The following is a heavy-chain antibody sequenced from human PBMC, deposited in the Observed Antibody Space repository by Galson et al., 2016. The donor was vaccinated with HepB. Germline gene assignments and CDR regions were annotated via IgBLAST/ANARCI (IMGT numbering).Heavy chain of an antibody. CDR2: ISTTSRTV. V-gene: IGHV3-9*01. Sequence: SLRLSCAGFGFNLADFSMHWVRRAPGKGLEWVSGISTTSRTVGYADSVRGRFTISRDNANNIQYLQMNSLRPEDTAIYYCARDGEGVYPTHLDNWGQGTLVTVSS. J-gene: IGHJ4*02. CDR1: GFNLADFS. D-gene: IGHD2/OR15-2a*01. CDR3: ARDGEGVYPTHLDN.